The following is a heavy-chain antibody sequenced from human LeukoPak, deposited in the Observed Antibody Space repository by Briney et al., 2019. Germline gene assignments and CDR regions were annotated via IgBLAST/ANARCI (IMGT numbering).Heavy chain of an antibody. V-gene: IGHV4-34*01. CDR3: ARALVGDYVWGSYRPQPYYFDY. Sequence: SETLSLTCAVYGGSFSGYYWSWIRQPPGKGLEWIGEINHSGSTNYSPSLKSRVTISVDTSENQFSLKLSSVTAADTAVYYCARALVGDYVWGSYRPQPYYFDYWGQGTLVTVSS. CDR2: INHSGST. CDR1: GGSFSGYY. D-gene: IGHD3-16*02. J-gene: IGHJ4*02.